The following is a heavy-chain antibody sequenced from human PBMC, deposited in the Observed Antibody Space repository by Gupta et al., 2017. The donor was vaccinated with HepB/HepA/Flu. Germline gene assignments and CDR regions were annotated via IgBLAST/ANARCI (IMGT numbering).Heavy chain of an antibody. CDR1: GFSLSNARMG. V-gene: IGHV2-26*01. J-gene: IGHJ4*02. CDR2: IFSNDEK. Sequence: VSGFSLSNARMGVSWIRQPPGKALEWLAHIFSNDEKSYSTSLKSRLTISKDTSKSQVVLTMTNMDPVDTATYYCARTRSVKLGVVTYFDYWGQGTLVTVSS. D-gene: IGHD3-3*01. CDR3: ARTRSVKLGVVTYFDY.